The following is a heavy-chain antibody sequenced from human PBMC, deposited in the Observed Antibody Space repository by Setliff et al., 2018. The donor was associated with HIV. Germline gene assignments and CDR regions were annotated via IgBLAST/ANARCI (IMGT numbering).Heavy chain of an antibody. Sequence: PSETLSLTCSVSGISINGYYWSWIRQSPRTRLEWIGYVSSIGNTNYNPSLKSRVTISVDTSKNQFSLQLNSVTAADTTVYFCARTRAPYFFDFWGQGAQVTVSS. J-gene: IGHJ4*02. CDR2: VSSIGNT. CDR1: GISINGYY. CDR3: ARTRAPYFFDF. V-gene: IGHV4-4*08. D-gene: IGHD1-26*01.